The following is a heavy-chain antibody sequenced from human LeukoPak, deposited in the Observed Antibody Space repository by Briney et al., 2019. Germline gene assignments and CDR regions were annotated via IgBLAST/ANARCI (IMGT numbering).Heavy chain of an antibody. Sequence: GGSLRLSCAASGFAFSFYAMSWVRQAPGKGPEWVSTINASGGNTYFAGSVKGRFTISRDNSKNTLYLQMNSLRAEDTAVYYCAKGHTDYGTGFDLWGQGTLVTVSS. CDR1: GFAFSFYA. CDR2: INASGGNT. J-gene: IGHJ4*02. V-gene: IGHV3-23*01. CDR3: AKGHTDYGTGFDL. D-gene: IGHD4/OR15-4a*01.